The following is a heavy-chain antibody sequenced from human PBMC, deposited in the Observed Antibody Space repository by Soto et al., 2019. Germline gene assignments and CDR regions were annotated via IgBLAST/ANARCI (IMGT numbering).Heavy chain of an antibody. Sequence: QITLKESGPTLVEPTQTLTLTCTYSGFSLRTTGVGVGWIRQPPGKALEWLGIIYWNDDKRYSPSLKNRFTLTSDISKSQVVLTMTNMDTVATATYYCAHTWGLPFDYWGQGTLVIVSS. V-gene: IGHV2-5*01. D-gene: IGHD3-16*01. CDR2: IYWNDDK. J-gene: IGHJ4*02. CDR1: GFSLRTTGVG. CDR3: AHTWGLPFDY.